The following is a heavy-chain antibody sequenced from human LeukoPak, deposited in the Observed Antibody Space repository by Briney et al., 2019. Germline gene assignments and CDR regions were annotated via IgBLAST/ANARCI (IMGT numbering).Heavy chain of an antibody. CDR3: ASSLTMVRGVMRLVPGLSSFARVGRQREYYFDY. J-gene: IGHJ4*02. V-gene: IGHV4-34*01. CDR1: GGSFRGHS. D-gene: IGHD3-10*01. Sequence: ASATLSLTCALYGGSFRGHSWSGIRQPPGKGLEWMGEINHIGSPTYTPPPNSRATISLHTSKNKFSLKFSSVTAADTAVYYCASSLTMVRGVMRLVPGLSSFARVGRQREYYFDYWGQGTLVTVSS. CDR2: INHIGSP.